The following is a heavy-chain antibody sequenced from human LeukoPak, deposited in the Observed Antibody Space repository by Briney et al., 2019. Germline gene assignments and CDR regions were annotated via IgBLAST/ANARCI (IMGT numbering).Heavy chain of an antibody. CDR1: GGSISSDY. D-gene: IGHD4-23*01. Sequence: SETLSLTCTVSGGSISSDYWSWIRQPPGKGLEWIGYIHYSGSANYNPSLKSRVTISVDKSKNQFSLRLSSVTAADTAVWYNSRGWFDPWGQGTLVTVSS. CDR3: SRGWFDP. J-gene: IGHJ5*02. V-gene: IGHV4-59*01. CDR2: IHYSGSA.